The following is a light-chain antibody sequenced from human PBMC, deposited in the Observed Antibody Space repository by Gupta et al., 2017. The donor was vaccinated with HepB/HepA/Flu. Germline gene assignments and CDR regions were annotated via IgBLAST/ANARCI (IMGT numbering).Light chain of an antibody. V-gene: IGLV2-23*02. CDR1: SSDVGSYNL. CDR2: EVS. J-gene: IGLJ1*01. Sequence: QSALTQSASVSGSPGQSITIPCPGTSSDVGSYNLVSWYQQHPGKAPKFMIYEVSKRPSGVSNRFSGSKSGNTASLTISGLQAEDEADYYGCSYAGSSTYVVGTGTKVTVL. CDR3: CSYAGSSTYV.